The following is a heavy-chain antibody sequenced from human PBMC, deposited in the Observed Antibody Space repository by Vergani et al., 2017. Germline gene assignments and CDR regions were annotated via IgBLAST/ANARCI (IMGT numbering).Heavy chain of an antibody. D-gene: IGHD3-9*01. CDR2: IIPIYGTA. CDR3: ARGGPHYDILTGYSTGDYYYYYMDV. J-gene: IGHJ6*03. V-gene: IGHV1-69*12. CDR1: GGTFSSYA. Sequence: QVQLVQSGAEVKKPGSSVKVSCKASGGTFSSYAISWVRQAPGQGLEWMGGIIPIYGTANYAQQFQGRVTITADESKSTAYMELRSLRSEDTAVYYCARGGPHYDILTGYSTGDYYYYYMDVWGKGTTVTVSS.